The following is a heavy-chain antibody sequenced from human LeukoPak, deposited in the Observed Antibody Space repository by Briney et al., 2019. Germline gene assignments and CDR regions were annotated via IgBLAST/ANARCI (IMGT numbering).Heavy chain of an antibody. CDR3: ARGPIPNAFDI. V-gene: IGHV4-30-2*01. J-gene: IGHJ3*02. CDR1: GGSISSGDYS. Sequence: PSQTLSLTCAVSGGSISSGDYSWSWIRQPPGKGLEWIGYIYHSGSTYYNPSLKSRVTISVDRSKNQFSLKLSSVTAADTAVYYCARGPIPNAFDIWGQGTMVTVSS. CDR2: IYHSGST.